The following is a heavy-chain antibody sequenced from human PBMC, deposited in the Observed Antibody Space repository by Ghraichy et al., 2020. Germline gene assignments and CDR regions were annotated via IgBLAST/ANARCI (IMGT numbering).Heavy chain of an antibody. CDR2: IFHSGST. V-gene: IGHV4-4*02. CDR1: GDSIISNNW. J-gene: IGHJ4*02. Sequence: SETLSLTCAVSGDSIISNNWWSWVRQPPGKGLEWIGEIFHSGSTYYNPSLKSRITISLDKSKNQFSLKMTSVTAADTAVYYCAREIDQLRYFDSWGQGTLVTVSS. CDR3: AREIDQLRYFDS. D-gene: IGHD2-2*01.